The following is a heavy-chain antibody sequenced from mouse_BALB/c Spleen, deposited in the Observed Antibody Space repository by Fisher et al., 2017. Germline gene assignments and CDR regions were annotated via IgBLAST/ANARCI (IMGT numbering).Heavy chain of an antibody. D-gene: IGHD2-1*01. J-gene: IGHJ4*01. V-gene: IGHV5-17*02. CDR3: ARREIYYGNYVGYAMDY. Sequence: RFTISRDNPKNTLFLQMTSLRSEDTAMYYCARREIYYGNYVGYAMDYWGQGTSVTVSS.